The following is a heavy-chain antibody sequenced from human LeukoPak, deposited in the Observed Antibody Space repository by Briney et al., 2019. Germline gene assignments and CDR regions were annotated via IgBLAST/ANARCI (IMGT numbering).Heavy chain of an antibody. Sequence: GGSLRLSCAASGFTFSSYGMHWVRQAPGKGLEWVAFIRYDGSNKYYADSVKGRFTISRDNSKNTLYLQMNSLRAEDTAVYYCAREFGMSRGFDPWGQGTLVTVSS. CDR3: AREFGMSRGFDP. CDR2: IRYDGSNK. D-gene: IGHD3-16*01. CDR1: GFTFSSYG. J-gene: IGHJ5*02. V-gene: IGHV3-30*02.